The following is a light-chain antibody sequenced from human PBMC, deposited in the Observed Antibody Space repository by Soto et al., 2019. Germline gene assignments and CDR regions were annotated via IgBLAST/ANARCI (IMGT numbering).Light chain of an antibody. Sequence: EIVLTQSPGTLSLSPGERATLSCRASQSVGSNYLAWYQQKPGQAPRLLIYGASSRATGISDRFSGSGSGIDFTLSISRLEPEDFAVYYCQQYGSSPWTFGQGTTVEIK. CDR3: QQYGSSPWT. J-gene: IGKJ1*01. CDR1: QSVGSNY. CDR2: GAS. V-gene: IGKV3-20*01.